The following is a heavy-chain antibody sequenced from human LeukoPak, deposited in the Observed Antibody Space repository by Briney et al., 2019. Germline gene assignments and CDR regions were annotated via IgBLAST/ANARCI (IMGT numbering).Heavy chain of an antibody. D-gene: IGHD2-2*01. CDR2: INPNSGGT. J-gene: IGHJ4*02. Sequence: ASVKVSCKASGYTFTGYYMHWVRQAPGQGLEWMGWINPNSGGTNYAQKFQGRVTMTRDTSISTAYMKLSRLRSDDTAVYYCARTVVVPAAPDYWGQGTLVTVSS. CDR1: GYTFTGYY. V-gene: IGHV1-2*02. CDR3: ARTVVVPAAPDY.